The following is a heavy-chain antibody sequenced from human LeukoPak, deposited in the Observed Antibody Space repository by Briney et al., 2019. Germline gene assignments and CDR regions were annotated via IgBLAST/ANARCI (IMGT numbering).Heavy chain of an antibody. CDR1: GYSFTSHW. CDR3: ARHDSSSWYGD. V-gene: IGHV5-51*01. D-gene: IGHD6-13*01. Sequence: GESLKISCKGSGYSFTSHWIGSVRQMPGKGLEWMGIVYPGDYDIRYSPSFQGQVTISADKSISTAYLQWSSLKASDTAMYYCARHDSSSWYGDWGQGTLVTVSS. J-gene: IGHJ4*02. CDR2: VYPGDYDI.